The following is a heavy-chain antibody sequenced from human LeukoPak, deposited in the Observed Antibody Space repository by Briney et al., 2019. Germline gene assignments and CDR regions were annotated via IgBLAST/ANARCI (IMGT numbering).Heavy chain of an antibody. V-gene: IGHV5-51*01. Sequence: GDSLKISCQVSGYIFTNYWIGWVRQMPGKGLESMGNIYPADSDTTYSPSFEGQVTISADKSIDTVYLQWSSLKASDTATYYCARQSRDGSKTRGYYFDSWGQGTLVTVSS. CDR1: GYIFTNYW. CDR2: IYPADSDT. D-gene: IGHD3-10*01. CDR3: ARQSRDGSKTRGYYFDS. J-gene: IGHJ4*02.